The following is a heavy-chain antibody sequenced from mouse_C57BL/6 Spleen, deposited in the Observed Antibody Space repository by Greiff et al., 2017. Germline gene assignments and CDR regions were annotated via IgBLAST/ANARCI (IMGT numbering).Heavy chain of an antibody. J-gene: IGHJ4*01. CDR3: ARSALYYDYDGALMDY. CDR2: INPSSGYT. CDR1: GYTFTSYT. D-gene: IGHD2-4*01. V-gene: IGHV1-4*01. Sequence: QVQLKQSGAELARPGASVKMSCKASGYTFTSYTMHWVKQRPGQGLEWIGYINPSSGYTKYNQKFKDKATLTADKSSSTAYMQLSSLTSEDSAVYYCARSALYYDYDGALMDYWGQGTSVTVSS.